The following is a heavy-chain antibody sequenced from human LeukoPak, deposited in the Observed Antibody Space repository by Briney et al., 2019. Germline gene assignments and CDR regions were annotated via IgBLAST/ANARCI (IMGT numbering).Heavy chain of an antibody. V-gene: IGHV3-13*01. CDR3: ARFGPDAFDI. CDR1: GFTFSDYD. J-gene: IGHJ3*02. Sequence: PGGSLRLSCAASGFTFSDYDMHWVRQVTGRGLEWVSTIGTVGDTYYRDSVKGRFTISRENANNSLYLQMNSPRGGDTAVYYCARFGPDAFDIWGPGTMVTVSS. CDR2: IGTVGDT. D-gene: IGHD3-16*01.